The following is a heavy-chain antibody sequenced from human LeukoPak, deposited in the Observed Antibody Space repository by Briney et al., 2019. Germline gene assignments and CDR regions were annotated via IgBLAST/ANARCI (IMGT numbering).Heavy chain of an antibody. CDR1: GFTFSDHY. CDR2: ISSSSSYI. D-gene: IGHD1-26*01. J-gene: IGHJ4*02. V-gene: IGHV3-21*01. CDR3: ARLGVTDY. Sequence: PGGSLRLSCAASGFTFSDHYMNWVRQAPGKGLEWVSSISSSSSYIYYADSVKGRFTISRDNAKNSLYLQMNSLRAEDTAVYYCARLGVTDYWGQGTLVTVSS.